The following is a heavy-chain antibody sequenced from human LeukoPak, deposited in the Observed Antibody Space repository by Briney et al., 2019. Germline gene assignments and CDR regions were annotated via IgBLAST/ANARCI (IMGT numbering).Heavy chain of an antibody. V-gene: IGHV3-23*01. D-gene: IGHD2-15*01. J-gene: IGHJ4*02. Sequence: GGSLRLSCAASGFTFSSYGMHRGRQAPGKGLEWVSAISGSGGSTYYADSVKGRFTISRDNSKNTLYLQMNSLRAEDTAVYYCAKAVVVAAKGVGYFDYWGQGTLVTVSS. CDR3: AKAVVVAAKGVGYFDY. CDR1: GFTFSSYG. CDR2: ISGSGGST.